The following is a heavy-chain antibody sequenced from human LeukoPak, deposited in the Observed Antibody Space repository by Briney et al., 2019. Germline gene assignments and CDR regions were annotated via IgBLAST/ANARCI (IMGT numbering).Heavy chain of an antibody. CDR1: GYTLTNYG. J-gene: IGHJ4*02. V-gene: IGHV1-18*01. CDR3: ARDNPYYYLY. Sequence: ASLKVSCKASGYTLTNYGICWLRHAPGQGVERMGWISAYNGDTKNAQNLQGTVTMTTDTCTTTPYMELRNLRSDDTAVYYCARDNPYYYLYWGQGTLVTVSS. CDR2: ISAYNGDT. D-gene: IGHD3-22*01.